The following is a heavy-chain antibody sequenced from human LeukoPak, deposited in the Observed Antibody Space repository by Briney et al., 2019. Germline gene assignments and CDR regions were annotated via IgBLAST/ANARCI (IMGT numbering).Heavy chain of an antibody. D-gene: IGHD6-6*01. CDR1: GYTFTSYD. CDR3: VRDRGSSSSNWFDP. CDR2: INPTGGYT. J-gene: IGHJ5*02. Sequence: ASVKVSCKAYGYTGYTFTSYDMHWVRQAPGQGLEWMGIINPTGGYTTYAQKFQGRVTMTRDTSTSTVYMELSSLRSEDTAVYYCVRDRGSSSSNWFDPWGQGTPVTVSS. V-gene: IGHV1-46*03.